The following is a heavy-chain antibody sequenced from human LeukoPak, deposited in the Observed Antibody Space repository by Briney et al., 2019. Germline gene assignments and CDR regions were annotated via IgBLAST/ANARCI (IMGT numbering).Heavy chain of an antibody. Sequence: SETLSLTCTVSGGSISSYYWSWIRQPPGKGLEWIGYIYTSGSTNYNPSLKSRVTISVDTSKNQFSLKLSSVTAADTAVYYCARLNDLMGGAARPWGYFDYWGQGTLVTVSS. V-gene: IGHV4-4*09. CDR1: GGSISSYY. J-gene: IGHJ4*02. CDR3: ARLNDLMGGAARPWGYFDY. CDR2: IYTSGST. D-gene: IGHD6-6*01.